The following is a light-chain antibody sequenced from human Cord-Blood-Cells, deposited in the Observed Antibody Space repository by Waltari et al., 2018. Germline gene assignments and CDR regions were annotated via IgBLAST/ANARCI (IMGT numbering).Light chain of an antibody. V-gene: IGLV2-11*01. J-gene: IGLJ1*01. Sequence: QSALTQPRPVSGSPGQSATISCTGTSSDVGGYNYVSCYQQHPGKAPNLMIYDVSKRPSGVPDRFSGSKSGNTASLTISGLQAEDEADYYCCSYAGSYTYVFGTGTKVTVL. CDR1: SSDVGGYNY. CDR2: DVS. CDR3: CSYAGSYTYV.